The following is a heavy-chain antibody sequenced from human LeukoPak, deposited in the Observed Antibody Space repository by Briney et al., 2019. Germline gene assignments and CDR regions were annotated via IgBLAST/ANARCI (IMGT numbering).Heavy chain of an antibody. CDR2: IYEIGST. CDR1: VESLNSDY. CDR3: ARGAWATRLGS. D-gene: IGHD2-15*01. Sequence: PSGTLSLTRAVYVESLNSDYWSWIRPPPGKGVEWIEEIYEIGSTEYNPSLKSRVTISMVPSKQQLSLSLTSVTAADTAVYYCARGAWATRLGSWGLGTPVIVSS. V-gene: IGHV4-34*01. J-gene: IGHJ4*02.